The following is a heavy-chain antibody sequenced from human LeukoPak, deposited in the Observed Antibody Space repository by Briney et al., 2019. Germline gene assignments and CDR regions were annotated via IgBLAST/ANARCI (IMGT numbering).Heavy chain of an antibody. D-gene: IGHD6-13*01. Sequence: TSETLSLTCTVSGGSISSYYWSWIRQPPGKGLEWIGYIYYSGSTNYNPSLKSRVTISVDTSKNQFSLKLSSVTAADTAVYYCARGDSSSWPYYYYGMDVWGQGTTVTVSS. CDR3: ARGDSSSWPYYYYGMDV. CDR2: IYYSGST. CDR1: GGSISSYY. J-gene: IGHJ6*02. V-gene: IGHV4-59*01.